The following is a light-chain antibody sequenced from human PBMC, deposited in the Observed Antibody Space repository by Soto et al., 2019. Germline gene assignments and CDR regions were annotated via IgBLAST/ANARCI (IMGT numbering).Light chain of an antibody. CDR3: QKYNSAPLT. Sequence: DIQMTQSPSSLSASVGDRVTITCRASQGISDSLAWYQQKPGKVPKLLIYASSTLQSGVPFRFSGSGSGTDFTLTISSLQPEDVATYYCQKYNSAPLTFGPGTKVDLK. CDR2: ASS. CDR1: QGISDS. V-gene: IGKV1-27*01. J-gene: IGKJ3*01.